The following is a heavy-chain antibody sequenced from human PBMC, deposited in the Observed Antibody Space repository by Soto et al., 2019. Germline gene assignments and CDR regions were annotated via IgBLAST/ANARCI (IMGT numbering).Heavy chain of an antibody. J-gene: IGHJ5*02. V-gene: IGHV4-34*01. Sequence: PSETLSLTCAVYGGSFSGYYWSWIRQPPGKGLEWIGEINHSGSTNYNPSLKSRVTISVDTSKNQFSLKLSSVTAADTAVYYCAREDPRTILSPWGQGTLVTVSS. CDR2: INHSGST. D-gene: IGHD3-9*01. CDR1: GGSFSGYY. CDR3: AREDPRTILSP.